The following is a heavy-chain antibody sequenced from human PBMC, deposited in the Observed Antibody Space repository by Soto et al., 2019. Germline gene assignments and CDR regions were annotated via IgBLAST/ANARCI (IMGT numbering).Heavy chain of an antibody. Sequence: QLQLQESGPGLVKPSETLSLTCSVSGVSISNTSYYWGWIRQPPGKGLEWVGTLYFSGSTFYNPSLKRRVTISIDTSKNQFSLRLSSVTAADTAVYYCARHGSYWGQGTLVTVSS. J-gene: IGHJ4*02. V-gene: IGHV4-39*01. CDR2: LYFSGST. CDR3: ARHGSY. CDR1: GVSISNTSYY.